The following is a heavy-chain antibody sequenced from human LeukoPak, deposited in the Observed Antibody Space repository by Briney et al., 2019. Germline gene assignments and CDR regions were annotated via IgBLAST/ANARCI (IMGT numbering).Heavy chain of an antibody. Sequence: GGSLRLSCAASGFTFSSYAMSWVRQAPGKGLEWVSVIYSGGSTYYADSVKGRFTISRDNSKNTLYLQMNSLRAEDAAVYYCVCIKGARGGRWGQGTLVTVSS. J-gene: IGHJ4*02. CDR1: GFTFSSYA. CDR2: IYSGGST. CDR3: VCIKGARGGR. V-gene: IGHV3-66*01. D-gene: IGHD1-26*01.